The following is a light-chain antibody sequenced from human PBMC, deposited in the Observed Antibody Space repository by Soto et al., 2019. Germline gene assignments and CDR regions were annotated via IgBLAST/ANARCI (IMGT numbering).Light chain of an antibody. CDR1: SSDVGGYNY. Sequence: QSVLTQPASVSGSPGQSITISCTGTSSDVGGYNYVSWYQQHPGKAPKLMIYDVSNRPSGVSNRFSGSKSGNTASLTISGLQAEDEADYYCSSYTSSLYVVFGGGTQLTVL. CDR2: DVS. V-gene: IGLV2-14*01. J-gene: IGLJ2*01. CDR3: SSYTSSLYVV.